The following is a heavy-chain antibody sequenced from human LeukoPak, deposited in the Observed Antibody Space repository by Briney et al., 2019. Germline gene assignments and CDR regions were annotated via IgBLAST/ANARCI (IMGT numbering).Heavy chain of an antibody. CDR1: GGSISSYY. CDR2: IYYSGST. J-gene: IGHJ4*02. Sequence: PSETLSLTCTVSGGSISSYYWSWIRQPPGKGLEWIGYIYYSGSTNYNPSLKSRVTISVDTSKNQFSLKLSSVTAADTAVYYCARLIRYFDWFPFDYWGQGTLVTVSS. D-gene: IGHD3-9*01. CDR3: ARLIRYFDWFPFDY. V-gene: IGHV4-59*08.